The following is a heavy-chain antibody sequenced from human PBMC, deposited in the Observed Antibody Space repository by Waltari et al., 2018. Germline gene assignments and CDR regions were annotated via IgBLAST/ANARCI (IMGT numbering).Heavy chain of an antibody. Sequence: QVQLVESGGGVVQTGRSLRLSCAASGFTFSSYGMHWVRQAPGKGVEWVAVIWYDGSNKYYADSVKGRFTISRDNSKNTLYLQMNSLRAEDTAVYYCARDPESMVYYYYGMDVWGQGTTVTVSS. CDR2: IWYDGSNK. D-gene: IGHD2-8*01. CDR1: GFTFSSYG. V-gene: IGHV3-33*01. J-gene: IGHJ6*02. CDR3: ARDPESMVYYYYGMDV.